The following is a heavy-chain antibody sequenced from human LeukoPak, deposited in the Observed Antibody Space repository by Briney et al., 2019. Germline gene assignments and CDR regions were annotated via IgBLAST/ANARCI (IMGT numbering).Heavy chain of an antibody. CDR3: AKPLDYYDSSGYSP. D-gene: IGHD3-22*01. CDR1: GFTFSSYA. J-gene: IGHJ5*02. Sequence: PGGSLRLSCAASGFTFSSYAMSWVRQAPGKGLEWVSAISGSGGSTYYADSVKGRFTISRDNSKNTLYLQMNSLRAEDTAVYYCAKPLDYYDSSGYSPWGQGTLVTVSS. V-gene: IGHV3-23*01. CDR2: ISGSGGST.